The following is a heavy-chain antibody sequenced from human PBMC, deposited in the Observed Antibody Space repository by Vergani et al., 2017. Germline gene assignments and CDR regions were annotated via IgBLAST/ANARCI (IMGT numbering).Heavy chain of an antibody. CDR2: IYHSGST. J-gene: IGHJ3*02. V-gene: IGHV4-30-2*01. D-gene: IGHD4-23*01. Sequence: QVQLQESGPGLVKPSETLSLTCTVSGDSISSGGYSWSWIRQPPGKGLEWIGYIYHSGSTYYNPSLKSRVTISVDRSKNQFSLKLSSVTAADTAVYYCARGGTVVGSGAFDIWGQGTMVTGSS. CDR3: ARGGTVVGSGAFDI. CDR1: GDSISSGGYS.